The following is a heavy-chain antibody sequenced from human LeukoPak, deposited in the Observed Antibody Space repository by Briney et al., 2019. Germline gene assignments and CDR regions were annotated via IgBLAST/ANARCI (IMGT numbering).Heavy chain of an antibody. J-gene: IGHJ4*02. CDR2: VKQDGSEK. CDR1: GFTFSSYW. CDR3: AKEGDYPILTYDF. Sequence: GGSLRPSCAASGFTFSSYWMNWLRQAPGKGLEWVANVKQDGSEKYYVDSVKGRFTISRDNAKNSLYLQMNSLRAEDTAVYYCAKEGDYPILTYDFWGQGALLTVSS. D-gene: IGHD2-21*01. V-gene: IGHV3-7*01.